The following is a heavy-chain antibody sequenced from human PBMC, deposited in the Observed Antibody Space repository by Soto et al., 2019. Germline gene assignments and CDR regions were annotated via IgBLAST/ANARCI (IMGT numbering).Heavy chain of an antibody. J-gene: IGHJ6*02. Sequence: SVKVSCKASGGTFSSYAISWVRQAPGQGLEWMGGIIPIFGTANYAQKFQGRVTITADKSTSTAYMELSSLRSEDTAVYYCARDRVGYYSGGSCYPQGYSYYGMDVWGQGTTVTVSS. CDR2: IIPIFGTA. V-gene: IGHV1-69*06. CDR3: ARDRVGYYSGGSCYPQGYSYYGMDV. D-gene: IGHD2-15*01. CDR1: GGTFSSYA.